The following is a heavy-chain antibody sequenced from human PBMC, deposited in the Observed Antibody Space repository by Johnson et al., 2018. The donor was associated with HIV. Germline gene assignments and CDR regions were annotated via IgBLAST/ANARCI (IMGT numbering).Heavy chain of an antibody. V-gene: IGHV3-30-3*01. D-gene: IGHD6-13*01. J-gene: IGHJ3*02. CDR3: ASSNVVGYSNYPDAFDI. CDR1: GFTFSTYT. Sequence: QMLLVESGGGLVQPGGSLRLSCAASGFTFSTYTMHWVRQAPGKGLEWVAVISFDENNKVYADSVKGRFTISRDNSKNTLFLHMNSLRTEDTAVYYCASSNVVGYSNYPDAFDIWGQGTMVTVSS. CDR2: ISFDENNK.